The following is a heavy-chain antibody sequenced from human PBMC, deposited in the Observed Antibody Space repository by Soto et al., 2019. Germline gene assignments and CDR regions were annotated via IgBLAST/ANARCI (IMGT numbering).Heavy chain of an antibody. Sequence: QVQLVQSGAEVRKPGSSVKVSCKASGGTFSNHTISWVRQAPGQGLEWMGRIIPILNIANYAQKFEGRVTMTAEKSTSTAYMELSSLRSEATAVYYGAIVAEMCTVHNGFYYYLDVWGKGTTVTVSS. CDR2: IIPILNIA. CDR1: GGTFSNHT. V-gene: IGHV1-69*02. CDR3: AIVAEMCTVHNGFYYYLDV. J-gene: IGHJ6*03. D-gene: IGHD4-17*01.